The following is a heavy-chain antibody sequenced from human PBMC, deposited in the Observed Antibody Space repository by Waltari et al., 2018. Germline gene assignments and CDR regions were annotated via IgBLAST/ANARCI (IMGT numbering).Heavy chain of an antibody. J-gene: IGHJ4*02. Sequence: EVQLVESGGGLVQPGRSLRLSCAVSGFHFGDYAMHWVRQAPGKGLEGVSGISWNSDNIGYADSVKGRFTISRDNAKNSLYLQMNSLRPEDTALYYCAKGHSGSYGLKDWGQGTLVTVSS. CDR3: AKGHSGSYGLKD. V-gene: IGHV3-9*01. CDR2: ISWNSDNI. D-gene: IGHD1-26*01. CDR1: GFHFGDYA.